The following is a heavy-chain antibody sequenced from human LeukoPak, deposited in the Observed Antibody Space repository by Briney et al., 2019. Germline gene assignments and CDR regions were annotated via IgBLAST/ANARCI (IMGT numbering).Heavy chain of an antibody. CDR2: IHDSGSA. CDR3: ARHGPGKGYGSGDYEYAFDI. Sequence: SETLSLTYSFSGDSITTYYWSWIRQPPGKGLEWIGDIHDSGSANYNPSLQSRVTISIDESKKQFSLRLTSVTAADTAVYYCARHGPGKGYGSGDYEYAFDIWGQGTLVTVSS. D-gene: IGHD3-10*01. J-gene: IGHJ3*02. V-gene: IGHV4-59*08. CDR1: GDSITTYY.